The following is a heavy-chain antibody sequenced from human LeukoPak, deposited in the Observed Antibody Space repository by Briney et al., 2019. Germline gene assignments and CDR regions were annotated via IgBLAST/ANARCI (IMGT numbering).Heavy chain of an antibody. CDR1: GGSFIGYY. D-gene: IGHD6-13*01. Sequence: SETLSLTCAVYGGSFIGYYWSWIRQPPGKGLEWIGEINHFGSTNYNPSLKSRVTISVDTSKNQFSLKLSSVTAADTAVYYCARLRTSSWYRGWFDPWGQGTLVTVSS. CDR2: INHFGST. CDR3: ARLRTSSWYRGWFDP. J-gene: IGHJ5*02. V-gene: IGHV4-34*01.